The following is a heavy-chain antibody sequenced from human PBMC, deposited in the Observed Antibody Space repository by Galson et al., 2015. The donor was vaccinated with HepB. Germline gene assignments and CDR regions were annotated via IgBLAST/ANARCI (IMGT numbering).Heavy chain of an antibody. CDR1: GYTFTGYY. CDR2: INPNSGGT. D-gene: IGHD3-9*01. V-gene: IGHV1-2*04. Sequence: SVKVSCKASGYTFTGYYMHWVRQAPGQGLEWMGWINPNSGGTNYAQKFQGWVTMTRDTSISTAYMELSRLRSDDAAVYYCARDGEYYDILTGPSWAFDIWGQGTTVTVSS. CDR3: ARDGEYYDILTGPSWAFDI. J-gene: IGHJ3*02.